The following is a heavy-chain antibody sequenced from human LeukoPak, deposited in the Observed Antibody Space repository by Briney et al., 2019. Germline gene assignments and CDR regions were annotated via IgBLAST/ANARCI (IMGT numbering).Heavy chain of an antibody. D-gene: IGHD3-22*01. CDR1: GFNFRAYW. CDR3: AKAEGPYYYDSSGYY. J-gene: IGHJ4*02. V-gene: IGHV3-30*18. Sequence: GGSLRLSCTTSGFNFRAYWMGWVRQAPGKGLEWVAVISDDGSKIYYGDSVKGRFTISRDNSKNTLNLQMDSLRAEDTALYYCAKAEGPYYYDSSGYYWGQGTLVTVSS. CDR2: ISDDGSKI.